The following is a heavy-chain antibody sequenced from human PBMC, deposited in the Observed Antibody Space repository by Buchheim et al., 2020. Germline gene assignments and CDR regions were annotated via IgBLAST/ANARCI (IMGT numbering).Heavy chain of an antibody. J-gene: IGHJ4*02. CDR2: ISGSGSGA. Sequence: EVQLLESGGGLVQPGGTLRLSCAASGFTLSSYAMSWVRQAPGKGLEWVSGISGSGSGAYYADSVKGRFTISRDNAKNTLYLQLNSLRAEDTAVYYCAKGKVGATLRGDFDYWGPGTL. V-gene: IGHV3-23*01. CDR1: GFTLSSYA. CDR3: AKGKVGATLRGDFDY. D-gene: IGHD1-26*01.